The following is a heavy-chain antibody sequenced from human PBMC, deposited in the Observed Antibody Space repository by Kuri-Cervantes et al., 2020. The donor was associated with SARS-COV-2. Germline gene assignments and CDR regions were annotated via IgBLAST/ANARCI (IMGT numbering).Heavy chain of an antibody. D-gene: IGHD5-24*01. CDR2: FKHTGST. V-gene: IGHV4-34*01. J-gene: IGHJ4*02. CDR1: GESFSGYY. Sequence: SETLSLTCAVYGESFSGYYWNWIRQPPGKGLEWMGDFKHTGSTNYNPSLKSRVTISLDKSKNQFFLNLRSVTAADTAVYYCARLRQRDGYSHDCAYHFDDWGQGILVTCYS. CDR3: ARLRQRDGYSHDCAYHFDD.